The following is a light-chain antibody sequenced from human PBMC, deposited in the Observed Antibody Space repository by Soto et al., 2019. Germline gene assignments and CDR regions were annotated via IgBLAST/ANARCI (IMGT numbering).Light chain of an antibody. CDR1: QSISDT. J-gene: IGKJ1*01. Sequence: EIVLTQSPSTLSVSPGGRSTLSCMASQSISDTLAWYQQKPGQAPRLLIYDTSNRATGIPDRFSGSGSGTDFTLTISRLEPEDFAVYYCQHYASSPRAFGQGTKVDI. CDR3: QHYASSPRA. CDR2: DTS. V-gene: IGKV3-20*01.